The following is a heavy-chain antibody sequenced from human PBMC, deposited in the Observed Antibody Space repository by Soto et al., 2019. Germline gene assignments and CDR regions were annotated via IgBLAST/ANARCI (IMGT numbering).Heavy chain of an antibody. J-gene: IGHJ4*02. V-gene: IGHV1-18*01. D-gene: IGHD3-16*01. CDR2: ISDYNGNT. Sequence: QVQLVQSGAEVKKPGASVKVSCKASGYTFTSYGISWVRQAPGQGLEWMGWISDYNGNTYYAQKLQGRVTMTTDTSPSPADMELRSLRSDDPAGYYCASQHLRLGEYSYWGQGPLVTVSS. CDR1: GYTFTSYG. CDR3: ASQHLRLGEYSY.